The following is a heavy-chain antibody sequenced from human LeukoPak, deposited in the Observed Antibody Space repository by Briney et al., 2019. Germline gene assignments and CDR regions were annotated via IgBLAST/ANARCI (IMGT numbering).Heavy chain of an antibody. CDR2: IYYSGST. CDR3: ARGRAFWERDY. CDR1: GGSISSYY. Sequence: SETLSLTCTVSGGSISSYYWSWLRQPPGKGLEWIGYIYYSGSTNYNPSLKSRVTISVDTSKNQFSLKLSSVTAADTAVYYCARGRAFWERDYWGKGTLVTVSS. J-gene: IGHJ4*02. V-gene: IGHV4-59*01. D-gene: IGHD3-3*01.